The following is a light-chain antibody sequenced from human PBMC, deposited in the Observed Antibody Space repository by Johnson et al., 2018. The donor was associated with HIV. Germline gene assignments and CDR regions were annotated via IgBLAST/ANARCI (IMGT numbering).Light chain of an antibody. J-gene: IGLJ1*01. V-gene: IGLV1-51*01. Sequence: QSVLTQPPSVSAAPGQKVTISCSGSSCDIGNNYVSCHQQFPGTAPKLLIYDNNKRSSGIPDRISGSKSGTSATLGITGLHTGDEADYDCGTWESSLSGTDVFGTGTKVTVL. CDR1: SCDIGNNY. CDR2: DNN. CDR3: GTWESSLSGTDV.